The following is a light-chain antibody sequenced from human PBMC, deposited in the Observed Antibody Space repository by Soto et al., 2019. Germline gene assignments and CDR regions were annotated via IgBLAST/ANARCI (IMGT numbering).Light chain of an antibody. J-gene: IGKJ3*01. V-gene: IGKV3-11*01. Sequence: EIVMTQSPATLSVSQGERATLSCGASQRVSSNLAWYQQKPGQAPRLLIYDSSNRATGTPARFSGSGSGTDFTLTISSLEPEDFALYYCQQRADWPITFGPGTKVDIK. CDR3: QQRADWPIT. CDR2: DSS. CDR1: QRVSSN.